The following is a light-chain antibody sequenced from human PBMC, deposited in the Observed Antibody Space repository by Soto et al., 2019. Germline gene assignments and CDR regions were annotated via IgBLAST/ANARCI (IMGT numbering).Light chain of an antibody. CDR1: QSVGGD. Sequence: EIVMTQSPVTLSVSPGERATLSCRASQSVGGDLAWYQQIPGQAPRLLIYGAVTRATGVAARFSGGGSGTEFTLTVDSLQSEDLVIYYCQQYYAWPRTFGQGTKLEI. V-gene: IGKV3-15*01. CDR2: GAV. J-gene: IGKJ2*01. CDR3: QQYYAWPRT.